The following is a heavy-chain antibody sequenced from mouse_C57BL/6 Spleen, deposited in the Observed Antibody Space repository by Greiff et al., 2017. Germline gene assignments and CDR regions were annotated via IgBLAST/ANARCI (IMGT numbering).Heavy chain of an antibody. CDR3: ARDQAYYSPTGYFDV. CDR2: ISYSGST. Sequence: EVKLQESGPGMVKPSQSLSLTCTVTGYSITSGYDWHWIRHFPGNKLEWMGYISYSGSTNYNPSLKSRISITHDTSKNHFFLKLNSVTTEDTATYYCARDQAYYSPTGYFDVWGTGTTVTVSS. D-gene: IGHD2-12*01. J-gene: IGHJ1*03. V-gene: IGHV3-1*01. CDR1: GYSITSGYD.